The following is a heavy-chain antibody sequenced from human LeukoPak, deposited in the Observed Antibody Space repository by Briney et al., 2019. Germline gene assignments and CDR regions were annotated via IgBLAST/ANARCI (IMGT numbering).Heavy chain of an antibody. CDR3: ARKRIYSRTYDH. D-gene: IGHD6-13*01. CDR1: GGSFSGYY. J-gene: IGHJ4*02. Sequence: PSETLSLTCAVYGGSFSGYYWSWIRQPPGKGLEWIGEINHSGSTNYNPSLKSRVTISVDTSKNQFSLRLNSVTAADTAVYYCARKRIYSRTYDHWGQGTLVTVSS. V-gene: IGHV4-34*01. CDR2: INHSGST.